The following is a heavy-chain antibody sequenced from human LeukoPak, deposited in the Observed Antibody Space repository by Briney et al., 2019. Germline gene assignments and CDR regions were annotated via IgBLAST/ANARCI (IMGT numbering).Heavy chain of an antibody. V-gene: IGHV1-46*01. CDR3: ARGQVTYYDSSGYYSRRGYFQH. D-gene: IGHD3-22*01. CDR2: INPSGGST. CDR1: GYTFTSYY. J-gene: IGHJ1*01. Sequence: ASVKVSCKASGYTFTSYYMHWVRQAPGQGLEWMGIINPSGGSTSYAQKFQGRVTMTRDTSTSTVYMELSSLRSEDTAVYYCARGQVTYYDSSGYYSRRGYFQHWGQGTLATVSS.